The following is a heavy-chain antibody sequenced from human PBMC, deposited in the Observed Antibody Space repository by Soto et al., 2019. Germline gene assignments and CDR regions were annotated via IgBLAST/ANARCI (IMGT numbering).Heavy chain of an antibody. CDR1: GFTFSSYW. Sequence: EVQLVESGGGLVQPGGSLRLSCAASGFTFSSYWMSWVRQAPGKGLEWVANIKQDGSEKYYVDSVKGRFTISRDNAKNSLYLQMNSLRAEDTAVYYCARHGRSRSSSWFDYWGQGTLVTVSP. CDR3: ARHGRSRSSSWFDY. CDR2: IKQDGSEK. D-gene: IGHD6-13*01. J-gene: IGHJ4*02. V-gene: IGHV3-7*01.